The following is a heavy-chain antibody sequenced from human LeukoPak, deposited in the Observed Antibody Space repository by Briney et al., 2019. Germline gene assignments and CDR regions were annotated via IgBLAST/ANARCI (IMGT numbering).Heavy chain of an antibody. CDR3: AKRVVATPNKNSGSYYFGY. CDR1: GYTFTSYY. V-gene: IGHV1-46*01. CDR2: INPSGGST. J-gene: IGHJ4*02. Sequence: GASVKVSCKASGYTFTSYYMHWVRQAPGQGLEWMGIINPSGGSTSYAQKFQGRVTMTRDMSTSTVYMELSSLRAEDTAVYYCAKRVVATPNKNSGSYYFGYWGQGTLVTVSS. D-gene: IGHD1-26*01.